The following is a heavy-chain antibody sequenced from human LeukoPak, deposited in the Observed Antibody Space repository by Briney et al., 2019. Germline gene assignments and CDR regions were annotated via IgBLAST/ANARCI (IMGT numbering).Heavy chain of an antibody. J-gene: IGHJ6*03. D-gene: IGHD2-2*01. Sequence: PSETLSLTCAVYGGSFSGYYWSWIRQPPGKGLEWTGEINHSGSTNYNPSLKSRVTISVDTSKNQFSLKLSSVTAADTAVYYCARGPQYYYYYYYMDVWGKGTTVTVSS. CDR1: GGSFSGYY. V-gene: IGHV4-34*01. CDR3: ARGPQYYYYYYYMDV. CDR2: INHSGST.